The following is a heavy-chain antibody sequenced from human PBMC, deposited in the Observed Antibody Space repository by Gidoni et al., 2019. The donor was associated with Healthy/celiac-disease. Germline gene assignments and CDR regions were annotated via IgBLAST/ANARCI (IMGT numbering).Heavy chain of an antibody. J-gene: IGHJ4*02. CDR3: ASFSSWYGDY. D-gene: IGHD6-13*01. V-gene: IGHV4-34*01. Sequence: QVQLQQWGAGLLKPSDTLSLTCAVCGGSFSGYYWSWIRQPPGKGLEWIGEINHSRSTNYNPSLKSRVTISVDTSKNQFSLKLSSVTAADTAVYYCASFSSWYGDYWGQGTLVTVSS. CDR1: GGSFSGYY. CDR2: INHSRST.